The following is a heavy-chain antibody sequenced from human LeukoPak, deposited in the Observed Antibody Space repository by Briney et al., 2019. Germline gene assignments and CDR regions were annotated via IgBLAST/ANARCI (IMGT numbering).Heavy chain of an antibody. D-gene: IGHD6-6*01. J-gene: IGHJ6*03. Sequence: ASVKVSCKASGYTFTGYYMHWVRQAPGQGLEWMGWINPNSGGTNYAQKFQGRVTMTRDTSISTAYMELSRLRSDDTAVYYCARDGTPTRTSIAARLAYYYYYYYMDVWGKGTTVTVSS. V-gene: IGHV1-2*02. CDR2: INPNSGGT. CDR3: ARDGTPTRTSIAARLAYYYYYYYMDV. CDR1: GYTFTGYY.